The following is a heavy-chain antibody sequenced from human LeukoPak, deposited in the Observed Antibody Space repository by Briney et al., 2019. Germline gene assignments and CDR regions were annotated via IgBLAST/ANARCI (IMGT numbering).Heavy chain of an antibody. Sequence: PSETLSLTCTVSGGSISSYYWSWIRQPPGKGLEWIGYIYYSGSTNYNPSLKSRVTISVDTSKNQFSLKLSSVTAADTAVYYCARGRSTAMVKDAFDIWGQGTMVTVSS. CDR1: GGSISSYY. V-gene: IGHV4-59*01. CDR2: IYYSGST. D-gene: IGHD5-18*01. CDR3: ARGRSTAMVKDAFDI. J-gene: IGHJ3*02.